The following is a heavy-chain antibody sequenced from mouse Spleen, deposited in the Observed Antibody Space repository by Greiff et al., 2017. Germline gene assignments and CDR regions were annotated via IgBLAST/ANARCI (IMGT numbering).Heavy chain of an antibody. Sequence: EVQLQQSGAELVRPGASVKLSCTASGFNITDDYMHWVKQRPEQGLEWIGWIDPENGDTSYAPKFQGKATITADTSSNTAYLQLSSLTSEDTAVYYCTPHYGYDVCLAYWGQGTLVTVSA. CDR2: IDPENGDT. CDR3: TPHYGYDVCLAY. D-gene: IGHD2-2*01. V-gene: IGHV14-4*01. J-gene: IGHJ3*01. CDR1: GFNITDDY.